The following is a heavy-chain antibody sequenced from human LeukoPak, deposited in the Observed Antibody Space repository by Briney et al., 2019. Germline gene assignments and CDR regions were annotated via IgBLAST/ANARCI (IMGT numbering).Heavy chain of an antibody. Sequence: GGSLRLSCAASGFTVSSNYMSWVRQAPGKGLEWVSVIYSGGSTYYEDSVKALFTISRDNSKNTLYLQMNSLRAEDTAVYYCARDFDSYNWFDPWGQGTLVTVSS. D-gene: IGHD3-3*01. CDR3: ARDFDSYNWFDP. J-gene: IGHJ5*02. CDR2: IYSGGST. V-gene: IGHV3-66*02. CDR1: GFTVSSNY.